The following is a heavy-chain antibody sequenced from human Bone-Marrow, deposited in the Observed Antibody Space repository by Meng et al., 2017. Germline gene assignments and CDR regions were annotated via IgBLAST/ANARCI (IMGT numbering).Heavy chain of an antibody. CDR2: IRSKANSYAT. J-gene: IGHJ4*02. CDR3: TRTYYYDSSGYYSFDY. V-gene: IGHV3-73*01. D-gene: IGHD3-22*01. Sequence: GESLKISCAASGFTFYEYWMTWVRQASGKGLEWVGRIRSKANSYATAYAASVKGRFTISRDDSKNTAYLQMNSLKTEDTAVYYCTRTYYYDSSGYYSFDYWGQGTLVTVSS. CDR1: GFTFYEYW.